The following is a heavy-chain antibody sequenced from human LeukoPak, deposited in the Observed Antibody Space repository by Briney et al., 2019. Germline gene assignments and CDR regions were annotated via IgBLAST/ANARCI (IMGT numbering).Heavy chain of an antibody. Sequence: PSETLSLTCAVSGYSISSGYYWGWIRRPPGKGLEWIGSIYHSGSTYYNPSLKSRVTISVDTSKNQLSLKLSSVTAADTAVYYCARTRSTSWFDPWGQGTLVTVSS. V-gene: IGHV4-38-2*01. CDR2: IYHSGST. CDR1: GYSISSGYY. CDR3: ARTRSTSWFDP. J-gene: IGHJ5*02. D-gene: IGHD2-2*01.